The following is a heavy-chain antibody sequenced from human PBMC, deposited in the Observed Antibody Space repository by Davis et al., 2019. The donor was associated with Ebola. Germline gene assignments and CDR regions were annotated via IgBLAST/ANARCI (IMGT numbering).Heavy chain of an antibody. CDR2: IFYRGST. J-gene: IGHJ6*02. CDR1: GGPISSFY. V-gene: IGHV4-59*08. D-gene: IGHD6-13*01. CDR3: TRGDGYSSTGDV. Sequence: AGSLRLSCTVSGGPISSFYWSWIRQPPGKGLEWIGYIFYRGSTKYNPSLKSRVTISVDTSKTQFSLELRSVTAADTAVYYCTRGDGYSSTGDVWGQGTTVTVSS.